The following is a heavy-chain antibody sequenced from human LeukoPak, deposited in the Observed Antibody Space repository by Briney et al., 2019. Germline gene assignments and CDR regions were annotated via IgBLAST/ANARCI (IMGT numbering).Heavy chain of an antibody. CDR2: INPNSGGT. J-gene: IGHJ5*02. Sequence: ASVKVSCKASGYTFTGYYMHWVRQAPGQGLGWMGWINPNSGGTNYAQKFQGRVTMTRDTSISTAYMELSRLRSDDTAVYYCARVLIVVVPALDPWGQGTLVTVSS. V-gene: IGHV1-2*02. CDR3: ARVLIVVVPALDP. D-gene: IGHD2-2*01. CDR1: GYTFTGYY.